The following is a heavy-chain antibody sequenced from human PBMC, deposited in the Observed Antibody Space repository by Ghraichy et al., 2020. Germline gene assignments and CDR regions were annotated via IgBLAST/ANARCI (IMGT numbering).Heavy chain of an antibody. CDR3: ARLGGGREYYYYGMDV. CDR2: IYYSGST. J-gene: IGHJ6*02. D-gene: IGHD1-26*01. CDR1: GGSISSYY. Sequence: SETLSLTCTVSGGSISSYYWSWIRQPPGKGLEWIGYIYYSGSTNYNPSLKSRVTISVDTSKNQFSLKLSSVTAADTAVYYCARLGGGREYYYYGMDVWGQGTTVTVSS. V-gene: IGHV4-59*08.